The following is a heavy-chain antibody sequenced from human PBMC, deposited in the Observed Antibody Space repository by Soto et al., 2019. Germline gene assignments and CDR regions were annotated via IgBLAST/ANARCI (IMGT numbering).Heavy chain of an antibody. V-gene: IGHV3-73*01. CDR1: GFIFSGSA. J-gene: IGHJ6*02. CDR2: IRSKANSFAT. Sequence: PGGSLRLSCAASGFIFSGSAMHWVRQASGKGLEWVGRIRSKANSFATEYAASVNGRFTISRDDSKNTAFLQMNSLKTEDTAIYYCTRLRPVDTDNPRYYYHGMDVWGQGTTVTVSS. CDR3: TRLRPVDTDNPRYYYHGMDV. D-gene: IGHD6-6*01.